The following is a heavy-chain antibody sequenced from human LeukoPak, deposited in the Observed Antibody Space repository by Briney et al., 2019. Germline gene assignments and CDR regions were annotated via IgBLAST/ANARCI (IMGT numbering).Heavy chain of an antibody. CDR3: AREVISTPSYFDY. Sequence: PGGSLRLSCAASGFTFSSYAMSWVRRAPGKGLEWVSFIHRDDKTYYADSVKGRFTMSRDSSKNTLYLQMNSLGADDTAVYYCAREVISTPSYFDYWGQGILVTVSS. CDR2: IHRDDKT. D-gene: IGHD2-2*01. V-gene: IGHV3-53*01. J-gene: IGHJ4*02. CDR1: GFTFSSYA.